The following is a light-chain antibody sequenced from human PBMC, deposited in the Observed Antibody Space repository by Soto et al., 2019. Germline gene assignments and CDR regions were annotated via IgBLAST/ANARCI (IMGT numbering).Light chain of an antibody. CDR2: EVS. Sequence: QSVLTQPPSVSGSPGQSITISCTGTSREVDSYNRVSWYQQPPGTAPKLMIYEVSNRPSGVPDRFSGSKSGNTASLTISWLQAEDEADYYCSSYTSTSTYVFGTGTKVTVL. CDR3: SSYTSTSTYV. V-gene: IGLV2-18*02. CDR1: SREVDSYNR. J-gene: IGLJ1*01.